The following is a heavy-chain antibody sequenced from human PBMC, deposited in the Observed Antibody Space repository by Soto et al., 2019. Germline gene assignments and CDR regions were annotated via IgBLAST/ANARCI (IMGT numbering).Heavy chain of an antibody. Sequence: EVQLLESGGGLVQPGGSLRVSCAGTGFTFSSYGMSWVRQAPGKGLEWVSTIRGSAGNANYADSVKGRFTISRDDSTNTVHLQMDSLRPDDTAVYYCAKHLWFGESVFDPWGQGTLVVVSS. CDR2: IRGSAGNA. CDR3: AKHLWFGESVFDP. V-gene: IGHV3-23*01. CDR1: GFTFSSYG. D-gene: IGHD3-10*01. J-gene: IGHJ5*02.